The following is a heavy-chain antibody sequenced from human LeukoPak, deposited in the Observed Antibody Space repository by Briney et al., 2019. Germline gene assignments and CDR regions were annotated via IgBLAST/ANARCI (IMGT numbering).Heavy chain of an antibody. CDR3: ARVRPYDILTGYRGWFDP. Sequence: PSETLSLTCTVSGGSISSSSYYWGWIRQPPGKGLEWIGSIYYSGSTYYNPSLKSRVTISVDTSKNQFSLKLSSVTAVDTAVYYCARVRPYDILTGYRGWFDPWGQGTLVTVSS. J-gene: IGHJ5*02. D-gene: IGHD3-9*01. V-gene: IGHV4-39*07. CDR1: GGSISSSSYY. CDR2: IYYSGST.